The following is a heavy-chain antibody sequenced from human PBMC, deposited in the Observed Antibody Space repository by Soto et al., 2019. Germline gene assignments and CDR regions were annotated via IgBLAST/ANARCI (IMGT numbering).Heavy chain of an antibody. Sequence: EVQLVESGGGLVQPGGSLRLSCTASGFAVRHNYMTWVRQAPGKGLEWVSLIYSGGDTAYADSVKGRFTISRHTSQNTLYLQMNSRRAEDTAVYYCARKTDSIPSGGDVWGKGTAVTVSS. D-gene: IGHD3-10*01. J-gene: IGHJ6*04. CDR1: GFAVRHNY. V-gene: IGHV3-53*04. CDR3: ARKTDSIPSGGDV. CDR2: IYSGGDT.